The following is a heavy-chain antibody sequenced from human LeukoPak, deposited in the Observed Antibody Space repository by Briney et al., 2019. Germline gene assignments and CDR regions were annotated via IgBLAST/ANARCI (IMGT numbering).Heavy chain of an antibody. D-gene: IGHD3-22*01. V-gene: IGHV1-8*03. CDR3: ARDLNKHYYDSSGYGY. CDR2: MNPNGGNT. Sequence: ASVKVSCKASGYTFTSYDINWVRQATGQGLEWMGWMNPNGGNTGYAQKFQGRVTITRNTSISTAYMELSSLRSEDTAVYYCARDLNKHYYDSSGYGYWGQGTLVTVSS. J-gene: IGHJ4*02. CDR1: GYTFTSYD.